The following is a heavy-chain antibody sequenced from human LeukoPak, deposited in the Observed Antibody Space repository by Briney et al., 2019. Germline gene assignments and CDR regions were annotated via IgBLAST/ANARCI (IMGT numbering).Heavy chain of an antibody. CDR3: ARDSSSWYGYYYYYGMDV. J-gene: IGHJ6*02. Sequence: GGSLRLSCAASGFTFSSYGMHWVRQAPGKGLEWVAVMWYDGSNKYYADSVKGRFTISRDNSKNTLYLQMNSLRAEDTAVYYCARDSSSWYGYYYYYGMDVWGQGTTVTVSS. V-gene: IGHV3-33*01. CDR1: GFTFSSYG. D-gene: IGHD6-13*01. CDR2: MWYDGSNK.